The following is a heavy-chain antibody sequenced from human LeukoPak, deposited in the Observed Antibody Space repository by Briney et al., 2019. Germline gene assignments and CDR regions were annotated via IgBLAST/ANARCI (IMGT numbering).Heavy chain of an antibody. CDR2: IYHSGST. CDR3: ARAYYYDSSGYYPPFFDY. J-gene: IGHJ4*02. D-gene: IGHD3-22*01. CDR1: GGSISSGGYS. Sequence: SETLSLTCAVSGGSISSGGYSWSWIRQPPGKGLEWIGYIYHSGSTYYNPSLKSRVTISVDRSKNQFSLKLSSVTAADTAVYYCARAYYYDSSGYYPPFFDYWGQGTLVTVSS. V-gene: IGHV4-30-2*01.